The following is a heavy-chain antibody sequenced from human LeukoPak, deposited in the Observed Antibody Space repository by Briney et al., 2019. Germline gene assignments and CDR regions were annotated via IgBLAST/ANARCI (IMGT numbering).Heavy chain of an antibody. J-gene: IGHJ4*02. CDR2: VNPNSGGT. CDR3: VTGIYSGWYYFDS. D-gene: IGHD5-12*01. CDR1: GFTFSSYG. V-gene: IGHV1-2*04. Sequence: GGSLRLSCAASGFTFSSYGMHWVRQATGQGLEWMGWVNPNSGGTNYAQKFQGWVTMTRDTSISTAYMELSRLKSDDTAVYYCVTGIYSGWYYFDSWGQGTLVTVSS.